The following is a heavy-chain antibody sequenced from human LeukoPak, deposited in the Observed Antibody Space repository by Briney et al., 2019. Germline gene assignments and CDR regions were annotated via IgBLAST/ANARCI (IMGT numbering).Heavy chain of an antibody. J-gene: IGHJ6*02. Sequence: ASVKVSCKASGYTFTNYYMHWVRQAPGQGLEWMGISNPSDGSTSYAQKFQGRITMTRDTSTDTGYMELSSLRSEDTAVYYCARDDCNGGNCFCFHYYGMDVWGQGTTVTVSS. CDR2: SNPSDGST. CDR1: GYTFTNYY. CDR3: ARDDCNGGNCFCFHYYGMDV. D-gene: IGHD2-15*01. V-gene: IGHV1-46*01.